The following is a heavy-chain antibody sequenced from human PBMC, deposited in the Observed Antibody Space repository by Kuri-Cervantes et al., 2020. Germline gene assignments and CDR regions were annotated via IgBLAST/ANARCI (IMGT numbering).Heavy chain of an antibody. CDR2: IIPIFGTA. CDR3: ARGVTGTTGNWFDP. D-gene: IGHD1-20*01. V-gene: IGHV1-69*05. J-gene: IGHJ5*02. CDR1: GYTFSSYA. Sequence: SVKVSCKTSGYTFSSYAISWVRQAPGQGLEWMGGIIPIFGTANYAQKFQGRVTMTRDTSTSTVYMELSSLRSEDTAVYYCARGVTGTTGNWFDPWGQGTLVTVSS.